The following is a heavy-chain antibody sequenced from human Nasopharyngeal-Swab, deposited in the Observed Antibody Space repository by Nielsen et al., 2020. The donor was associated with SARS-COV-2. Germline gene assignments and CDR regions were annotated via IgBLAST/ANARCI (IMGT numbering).Heavy chain of an antibody. D-gene: IGHD3-10*01. J-gene: IGHJ4*02. Sequence: GGSLRLSCAASGFTFSDYYMSWIRQAPGKGLEWVSYISSSSSYTNCADSVKGRFTISRDNAKNSLYLQMNSLRAEDTAVYYCARDWRGRYFDYWGQGTLVTVSS. V-gene: IGHV3-11*05. CDR3: ARDWRGRYFDY. CDR1: GFTFSDYY. CDR2: ISSSSSYT.